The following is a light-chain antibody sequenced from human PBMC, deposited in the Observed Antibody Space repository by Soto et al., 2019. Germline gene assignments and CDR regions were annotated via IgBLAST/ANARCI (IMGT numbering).Light chain of an antibody. V-gene: IGKV3-15*01. Sequence: EIVITQSPATLSVSPGERATLSCRSSQSVSSNLAWYQQKPGQAPRLLIYGASTRATGIPARFSGSGSGTEFTLTISSLQSEDFAVYYCQQYNNWPTWTFGQGNKVDIK. CDR3: QQYNNWPTWT. CDR2: GAS. CDR1: QSVSSN. J-gene: IGKJ1*01.